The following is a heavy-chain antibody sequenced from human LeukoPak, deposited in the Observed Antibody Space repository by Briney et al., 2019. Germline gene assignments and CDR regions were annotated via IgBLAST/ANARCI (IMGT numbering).Heavy chain of an antibody. CDR3: ARGFYYAYD. CDR2: ISYDGSNK. J-gene: IGHJ4*02. D-gene: IGHD3-16*01. V-gene: IGHV3-30*03. Sequence: HPGGSLRLSCAASGFTFSSYGMHWVRQAPGKGLEWVAVISYDGSNKYYADSVKGRFTISRDNAKNALYLQMNSLRAEDTAVYYCARGFYYAYDWGQGTLVTVSS. CDR1: GFTFSSYG.